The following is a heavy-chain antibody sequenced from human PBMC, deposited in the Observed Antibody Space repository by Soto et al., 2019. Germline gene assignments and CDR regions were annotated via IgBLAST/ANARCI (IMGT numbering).Heavy chain of an antibody. D-gene: IGHD3-9*01. V-gene: IGHV5-10-1*01. CDR2: IDPSDSYT. CDR1: GYSFTSYW. J-gene: IGHJ6*02. Sequence: ESLKISCKGSGYSFTSYWISWVRQMPGKGLEWMGRIDPSDSYTNYSPSFQGHVTISADKSISTAYLQWSSLKASNTAMYYCARLVRSFGYYYGMDVWGQGTTVTVSS. CDR3: ARLVRSFGYYYGMDV.